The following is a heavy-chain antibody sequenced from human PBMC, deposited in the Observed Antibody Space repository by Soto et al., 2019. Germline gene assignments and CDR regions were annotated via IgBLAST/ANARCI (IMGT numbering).Heavy chain of an antibody. CDR3: ARDLSYYYDSSGYDPIADY. D-gene: IGHD3-22*01. V-gene: IGHV3-33*01. CDR2: IWYDGSNK. J-gene: IGHJ4*02. Sequence: LRLSCAASGFTFISYGMHWVRQAPGKGLEWVAVIWYDGSNKYYADSVKGRFTISRDNSKNTLYLQMNSLRAEDTAVYYCARDLSYYYDSSGYDPIADYWGQGTLVTVSS. CDR1: GFTFISYG.